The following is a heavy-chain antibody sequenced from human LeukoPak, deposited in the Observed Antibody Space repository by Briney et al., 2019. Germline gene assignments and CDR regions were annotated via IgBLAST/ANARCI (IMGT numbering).Heavy chain of an antibody. Sequence: GMSLRLSCAASGFTFSSYGMHWVRQAPGKGLECVAVLSYDGSNKYYADSVKGRFTISRDNSKNTLYLQVNSLRAEDTAVYYCAKVAGEYSAYDPPDYWGQGTLVTVSP. CDR2: LSYDGSNK. D-gene: IGHD5-12*01. CDR1: GFTFSSYG. CDR3: AKVAGEYSAYDPPDY. J-gene: IGHJ4*02. V-gene: IGHV3-30*18.